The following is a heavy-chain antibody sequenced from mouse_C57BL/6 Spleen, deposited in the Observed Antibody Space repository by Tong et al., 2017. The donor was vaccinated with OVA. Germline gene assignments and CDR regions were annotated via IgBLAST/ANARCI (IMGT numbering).Heavy chain of an antibody. CDR2: ISYGGGYT. CDR1: GFTFSSYG. D-gene: IGHD2-12*01. Sequence: EVQLQESGGDLVKPGGSLKVSCAASGFTFSSYGMSWVRQTPDKRLEWVASISYGGGYTYYPDSVKGRFTISRDNAKNTVYLQMSRQKSGDAAMYYCIRRERYDGNWFSYWGQGTRVTVSA. V-gene: IGHV5-6*01. J-gene: IGHJ3*01. CDR3: IRRERYDGNWFSY.